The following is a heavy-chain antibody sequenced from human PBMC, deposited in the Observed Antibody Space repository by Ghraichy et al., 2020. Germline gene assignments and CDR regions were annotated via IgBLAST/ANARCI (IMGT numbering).Heavy chain of an antibody. CDR2: ISSSGSTI. CDR3: ARDGGVGATTDPWFDP. V-gene: IGHV3-48*04. D-gene: IGHD1-26*01. Sequence: GESLNISCAASGFTFSSYAMSWVRQAPGKGLEWVSYISSSGSTIYYADSVKGRFTISRDNAKNSLYLQMNSLRAEDTAVYYCARDGGVGATTDPWFDPWGQGTLVTVSS. J-gene: IGHJ5*02. CDR1: GFTFSSYA.